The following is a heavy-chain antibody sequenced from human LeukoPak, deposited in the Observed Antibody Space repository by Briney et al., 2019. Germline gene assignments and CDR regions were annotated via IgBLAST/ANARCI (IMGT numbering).Heavy chain of an antibody. V-gene: IGHV4-4*02. Sequence: SGTLSLTCAVSGGSISSDNWWSWVRQPPGKGLEWIGEIYHSGGTNYNPSLESRVTISVDKSKNQFSLKLNSVTAADTAVYYCARGLYDSSGYYRAEYFQYWGRGTLVTVSS. J-gene: IGHJ1*01. CDR2: IYHSGGT. CDR3: ARGLYDSSGYYRAEYFQY. D-gene: IGHD3-22*01. CDR1: GGSISSDNW.